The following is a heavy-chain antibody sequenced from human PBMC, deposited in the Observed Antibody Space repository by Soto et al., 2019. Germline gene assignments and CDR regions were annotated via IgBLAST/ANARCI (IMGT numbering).Heavy chain of an antibody. Sequence: QITLKESGPTLVKPTQPLTLTCTLSGFSLSTSGVGVGWIRQPPGKALEWLALVCWDDDKRYSPSLKSRLTITTDTSKNQVDLRMANMDPVDTATYYCARHMTTVGYFDYWGQGTLVTVSS. D-gene: IGHD4-17*01. V-gene: IGHV2-5*02. CDR3: ARHMTTVGYFDY. CDR2: VCWDDDK. J-gene: IGHJ4*02. CDR1: GFSLSTSGVG.